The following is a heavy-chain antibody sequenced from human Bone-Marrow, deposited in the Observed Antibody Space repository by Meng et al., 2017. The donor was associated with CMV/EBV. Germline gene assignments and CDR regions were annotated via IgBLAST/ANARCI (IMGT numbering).Heavy chain of an antibody. CDR1: GFTFSSYE. CDR2: CDSGDT. V-gene: IGHV4-59*08. CDR3: VRHIIVVPARGYGVDV. Sequence: GSLRLSCAASGFTFSSYEMNWVRQSPGTGLEWVGICDSGDTFYNPSLKSRVAISVDTSANQFSLTLRSVTAADTAVYYCVRHIIVVPARGYGVDVWGQGTTVTVSS. J-gene: IGHJ6*02. D-gene: IGHD2-2*01.